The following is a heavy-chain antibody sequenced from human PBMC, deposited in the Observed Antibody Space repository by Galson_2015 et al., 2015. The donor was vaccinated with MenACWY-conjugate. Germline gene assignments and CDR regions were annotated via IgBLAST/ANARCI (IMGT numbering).Heavy chain of an antibody. CDR1: RFIFSSYG. J-gene: IGHJ4*02. CDR2: ISYDGSDT. CDR3: AKTRGASFYFDS. D-gene: IGHD1-26*01. Sequence: SLRLSCAASRFIFSSYGMHWVRQAPGKGLEWVAVISYDGSDTYYADSVKGRFTISRDNAKNTLYLQMNSLRPEDTAVFYCAKTRGASFYFDSWGQGTLVTVSS. V-gene: IGHV3-30*18.